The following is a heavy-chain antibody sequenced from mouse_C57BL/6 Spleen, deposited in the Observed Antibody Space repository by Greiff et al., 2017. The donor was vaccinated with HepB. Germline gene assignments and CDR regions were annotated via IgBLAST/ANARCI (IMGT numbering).Heavy chain of an antibody. J-gene: IGHJ2*01. CDR2: ISDGGSYT. CDR3: ARDWGYGSSYGYFHY. Sequence: EVQVVESGGGLVKPGGSLKLSCAASGFTFSSYAMSWVRQTPEKRLEWVATISDGGSYTYYPDNVKGRFTISRDNAKNNLYLQMSHLKSEDTAMYYCARDWGYGSSYGYFHYWGQGTTLTVSS. CDR1: GFTFSSYA. D-gene: IGHD1-1*01. V-gene: IGHV5-4*01.